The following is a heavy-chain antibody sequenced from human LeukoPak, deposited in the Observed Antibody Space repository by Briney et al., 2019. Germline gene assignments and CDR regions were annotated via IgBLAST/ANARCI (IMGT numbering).Heavy chain of an antibody. V-gene: IGHV4-59*01. CDR2: IYYSGST. D-gene: IGHD3-10*01. CDR3: ARDLWYYYGSGSYYYYYGMDV. Sequence: PSETLSLTCTVSGGSISSYYWSWIRQPPGKGLEWIGYIYYSGSTNYNPSLKSRVTISVDTSKNQFSLKLSSVTAADTAVYYCARDLWYYYGSGSYYYYYGMDVWGQGTTVTVSS. J-gene: IGHJ6*02. CDR1: GGSISSYY.